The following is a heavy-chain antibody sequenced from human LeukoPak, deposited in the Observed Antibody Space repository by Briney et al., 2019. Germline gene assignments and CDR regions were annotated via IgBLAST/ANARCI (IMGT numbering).Heavy chain of an antibody. D-gene: IGHD2-21*02. Sequence: GGSLRLSCAASGFTFSSYWMHWVRQVPGKGLMWVSRIKTDGSSTSYADSVKGRFTISRDNAKNSLYLQMNSLRAEDTALYYCAREGVVVTAIRAFDIWGQGTMVTVSS. CDR1: GFTFSSYW. J-gene: IGHJ3*02. CDR3: AREGVVVTAIRAFDI. V-gene: IGHV3-74*01. CDR2: IKTDGSST.